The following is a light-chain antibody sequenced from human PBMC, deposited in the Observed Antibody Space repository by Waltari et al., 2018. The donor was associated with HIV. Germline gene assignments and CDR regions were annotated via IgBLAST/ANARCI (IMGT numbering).Light chain of an antibody. CDR2: IAS. J-gene: IGKJ2*01. CDR3: QQSSATPYT. Sequence: DIQMTQSPSTLSASVGDRVTITCRASQSVCSDLNWYLQKPGEAPKLLIYIASSLYSDVPPRFSGSRSGIDFTLTITSLQPEDFATYFCQQSSATPYTFGQGTRLDVK. CDR1: QSVCSD. V-gene: IGKV1-39*01.